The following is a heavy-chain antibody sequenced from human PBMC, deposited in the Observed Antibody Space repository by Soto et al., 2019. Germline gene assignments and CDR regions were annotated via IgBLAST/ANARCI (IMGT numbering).Heavy chain of an antibody. Sequence: QVQLVQSGAEVKKPGASVKVSCKASGYTFTSYAMHWVRQAPGQRLEWMGWINAGNGNTKYSQKFQGRVTITRDTSASTDYMELSSLRSEGTAVYYCARVLPTRRGYCSGGSCYGSAFDIWGQGTMVTVSS. J-gene: IGHJ3*02. CDR3: ARVLPTRRGYCSGGSCYGSAFDI. V-gene: IGHV1-3*01. CDR1: GYTFTSYA. CDR2: INAGNGNT. D-gene: IGHD2-15*01.